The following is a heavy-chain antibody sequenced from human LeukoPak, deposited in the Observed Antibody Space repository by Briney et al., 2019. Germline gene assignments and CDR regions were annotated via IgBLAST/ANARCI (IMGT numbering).Heavy chain of an antibody. CDR2: ISSSGNTI. CDR3: ARLGGPTDPFDH. V-gene: IGHV3-11*01. D-gene: IGHD2-15*01. J-gene: IGHJ4*02. CDR1: GFVFGDYY. Sequence: GGSLRLSCGSSGFVFGDYYMSWIRQAPGKGPECVAYISSSGNTISYADSVKGRFTISRDIAKNSLFLQMSSLRPEDTAMYYCARLGGPTDPFDHWGQGTRVTVSS.